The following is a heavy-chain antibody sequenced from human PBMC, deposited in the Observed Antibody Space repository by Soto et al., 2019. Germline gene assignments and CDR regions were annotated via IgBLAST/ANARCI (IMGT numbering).Heavy chain of an antibody. CDR2: IIPIFGTA. D-gene: IGHD2-15*01. Sequence: SVKVSCKASGGTFSSYAISWVRQAPGQGLEWMGGIIPIFGTANYAQKFQGRVTITADESTSTAYMELSSLRSEDTAVYYCAGGNIVMVLAVLRGPHYYYYYGMDVWGQGTTGTVSS. CDR1: GGTFSSYA. V-gene: IGHV1-69*13. CDR3: AGGNIVMVLAVLRGPHYYYYYGMDV. J-gene: IGHJ6*02.